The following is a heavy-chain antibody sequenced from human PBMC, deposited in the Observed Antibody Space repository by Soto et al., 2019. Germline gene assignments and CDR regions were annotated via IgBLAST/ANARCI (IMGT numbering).Heavy chain of an antibody. Sequence: QMQLVQSGAEVKKPGSSVKVSCKASGGTFSCYSINWVRQAPGQGLEWMGEIIPIFGTANYAQKFQGRVTITADESTSTAYMELSSLRSEDTAVYYCARDGGRHSGGIDYWGQGSLVTVSS. J-gene: IGHJ4*02. CDR2: IIPIFGTA. CDR3: ARDGGRHSGGIDY. D-gene: IGHD1-26*01. CDR1: GGTFSCYS. V-gene: IGHV1-69*01.